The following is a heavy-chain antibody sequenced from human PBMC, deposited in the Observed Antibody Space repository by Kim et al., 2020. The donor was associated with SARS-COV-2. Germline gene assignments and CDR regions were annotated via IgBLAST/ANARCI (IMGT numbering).Heavy chain of an antibody. J-gene: IGHJ4*02. CDR3: ARDLDYDFWSGYAKTFDY. D-gene: IGHD3-3*01. V-gene: IGHV3-48*02. Sequence: KGRITIPRDNAKNSLYLQMNSLRDEDTAVYYCARDLDYDFWSGYAKTFDYWGQGTLVTVSS.